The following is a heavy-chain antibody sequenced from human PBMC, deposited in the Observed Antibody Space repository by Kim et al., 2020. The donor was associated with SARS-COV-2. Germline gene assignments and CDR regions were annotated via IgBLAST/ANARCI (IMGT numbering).Heavy chain of an antibody. CDR2: IRSNCNSYAT. J-gene: IGHJ4*02. Sequence: GGSLRLSCAAPGFTFSDSAMHWVRQASGKGLEWVGRIRSNCNSYATTYAASLKGRFTISRDDSKNTAFLQMDSLRTADTAVYFSTSTVNLYFFDSWGQGTLVTVSS. CDR3: TSTVNLYFFDS. CDR1: GFTFSDSA. V-gene: IGHV3-73*01. D-gene: IGHD4-17*01.